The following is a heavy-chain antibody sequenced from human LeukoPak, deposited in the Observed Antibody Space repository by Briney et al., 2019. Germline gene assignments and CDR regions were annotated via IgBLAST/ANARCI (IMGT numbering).Heavy chain of an antibody. D-gene: IGHD2-2*02. J-gene: IGHJ4*02. CDR1: GFTFSSYG. Sequence: PGGSLRLSCAASGFTFSSYGMHWVRQAPGKGLEWVAFIRYDGSNKYYADSVKGRFTISRDNSKNTLYLQMNSLRAEDTAVYYCAKDLVAAAISDYWGQETLVPVSS. CDR2: IRYDGSNK. V-gene: IGHV3-30*02. CDR3: AKDLVAAAISDY.